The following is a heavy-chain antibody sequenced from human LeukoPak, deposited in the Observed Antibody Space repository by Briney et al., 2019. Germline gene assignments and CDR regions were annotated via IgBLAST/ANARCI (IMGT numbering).Heavy chain of an antibody. CDR1: GYSISSGHY. J-gene: IGHJ4*02. D-gene: IGHD1-26*01. CDR2: IYHSGSS. V-gene: IGHV4-38-2*02. Sequence: PSETLSLTCTVSGYSISSGHYWGWIRQPPGKGLEWIGSIYHSGSSYYNPSLKSRVTISVDTSKNQFSLKLSSVTAADTAVYYCAREGNSGSYFDYWGQGTLVTVSS. CDR3: AREGNSGSYFDY.